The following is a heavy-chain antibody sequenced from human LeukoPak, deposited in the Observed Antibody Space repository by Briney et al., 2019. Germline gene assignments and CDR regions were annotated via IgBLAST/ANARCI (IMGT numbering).Heavy chain of an antibody. CDR1: GFTVSSRY. V-gene: IGHV3-53*01. J-gene: IGHJ4*02. CDR3: AKRIAAATLDY. D-gene: IGHD6-13*01. CDR2: IFSSGST. Sequence: PGGSLRLSCAASGFTVSSRYMSWVRQAPGKGLEWVSVIFSSGSTYYADSVKGRFTISRDNSKNTLYLQMNSPRAEDTAVYYCAKRIAAATLDYWGQGTLVTVSS.